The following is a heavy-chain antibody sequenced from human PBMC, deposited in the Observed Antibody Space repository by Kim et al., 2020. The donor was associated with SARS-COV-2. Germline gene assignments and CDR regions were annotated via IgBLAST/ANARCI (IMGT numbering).Heavy chain of an antibody. Sequence: GGSLRLSCAASGFTFSTYGMHWVRQAPGKGLEWVALISYDGSIKYYADSLKGRFTIFRDNSENTLYLQMNRLTAEDTAAYSCAKGLRRGVNFYYYG. D-gene: IGHD3-10*01. CDR3: AKGLRRGVNFYYYG. J-gene: IGHJ6*01. V-gene: IGHV3-30*18. CDR2: ISYDGSIK. CDR1: GFTFSTYG.